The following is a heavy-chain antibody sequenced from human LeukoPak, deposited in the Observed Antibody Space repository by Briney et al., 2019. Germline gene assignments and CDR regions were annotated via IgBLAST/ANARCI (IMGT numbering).Heavy chain of an antibody. Sequence: GASVKVSCKASGYTFTGYYMHWVRQAPGQGLEWMGWINPNSGGTNYAQKFQGRVTMTRDTSISTAYMELSRLRSDDTAVYYCARVYSGYDFNNWFAPGAQGTLVTVSS. CDR2: INPNSGGT. J-gene: IGHJ5*02. D-gene: IGHD5-12*01. CDR1: GYTFTGYY. CDR3: ARVYSGYDFNNWFAP. V-gene: IGHV1-2*02.